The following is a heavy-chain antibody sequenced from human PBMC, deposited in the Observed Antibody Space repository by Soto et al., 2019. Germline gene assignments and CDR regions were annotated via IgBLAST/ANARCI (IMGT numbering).Heavy chain of an antibody. J-gene: IGHJ4*02. CDR3: ARDGDVNTGFGKDY. CDR2: INSDESTT. Sequence: PAGSLRLSCAASGFTFSTYWMHWVRQAPGKGLVWVSRINSDESTTSYADSVKGRFTISRDNAKNTLYLHMTSLSAEDTAMYYCARDGDVNTGFGKDYWGQGTLVTVSS. V-gene: IGHV3-74*01. CDR1: GFTFSTYW. D-gene: IGHD3-16*01.